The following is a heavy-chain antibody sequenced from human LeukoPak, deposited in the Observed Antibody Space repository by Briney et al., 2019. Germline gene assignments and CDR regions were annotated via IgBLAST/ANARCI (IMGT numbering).Heavy chain of an antibody. Sequence: SETLSLTCTVSGGSISSYYWSWIRQPAGKGLEWIGRIYTSGSTNYNPSLKSRVTMSVDTSKNQFSLKLSSVTAADTAVYYCARVVDYGSGSYYEHYFDYWGQGTLVTVSS. V-gene: IGHV4-4*07. CDR3: ARVVDYGSGSYYEHYFDY. D-gene: IGHD3-10*01. CDR2: IYTSGST. J-gene: IGHJ4*02. CDR1: GGSISSYY.